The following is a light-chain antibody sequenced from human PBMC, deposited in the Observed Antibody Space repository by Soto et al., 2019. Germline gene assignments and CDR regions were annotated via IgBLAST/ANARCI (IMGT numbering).Light chain of an antibody. CDR1: QSIINN. CDR2: RTS. CDR3: QQYNNWPRAT. J-gene: IGKJ4*01. Sequence: ETVMTQSPATLSVSPGERATLSCRASQSIINNLAWYQQKPGQAPRLIMFRTSTRATGVPARFSGSGSGTEFNMTISSLQSEDFAVYYCQQYNNWPRATFGGGTKVDI. V-gene: IGKV3-15*01.